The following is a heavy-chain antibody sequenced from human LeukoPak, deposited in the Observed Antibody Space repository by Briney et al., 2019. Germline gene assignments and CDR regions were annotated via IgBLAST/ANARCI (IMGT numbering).Heavy chain of an antibody. J-gene: IGHJ6*03. CDR2: IYTSGST. V-gene: IGHV4-4*07. CDR1: GGSISSYY. Sequence: SETLSLTCTVSGGSISSYYWSRIRQPAGKGLEWIGRIYTSGSTNYNPSLKSRVTMSVDTSKNQFSLKLSSVTAADTAVYYCARDGFDGSYYYYYMDVWGKGTTVTVSS. D-gene: IGHD1-26*01. CDR3: ARDGFDGSYYYYYMDV.